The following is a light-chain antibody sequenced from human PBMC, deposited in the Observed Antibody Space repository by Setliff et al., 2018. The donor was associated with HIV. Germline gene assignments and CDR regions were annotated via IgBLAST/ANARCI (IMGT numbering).Light chain of an antibody. J-gene: IGLJ1*01. Sequence: QSVLAQPASASGSPGQSTSISCTGTSSDVGAYNYVSWYQQHPGKAPKLMVSEVSNRPSGVSNRFSGSKSGNTASLTISGLQAEDDADYYGCSYRRGSTYGFGSGTKVTVL. CDR3: CSYRRGSTYG. CDR1: SSDVGAYNY. V-gene: IGLV2-14*01. CDR2: EVS.